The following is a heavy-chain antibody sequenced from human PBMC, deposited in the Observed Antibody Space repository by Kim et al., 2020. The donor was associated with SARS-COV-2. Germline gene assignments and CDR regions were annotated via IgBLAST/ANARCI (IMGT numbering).Heavy chain of an antibody. CDR3: AKSGSGSSWYYYYGMDV. D-gene: IGHD6-6*01. CDR1: GFTFSSYA. Sequence: GGSLRLSCAASGFTFSSYAMSWVRQAPGKGLEWVSAISGSGGSTYYADSVKGRFTISRDNSKNTLYLQMNSLRAEDTAVYYCAKSGSGSSWYYYYGMDVWGQGTTVTVSS. J-gene: IGHJ6*02. V-gene: IGHV3-23*01. CDR2: ISGSGGST.